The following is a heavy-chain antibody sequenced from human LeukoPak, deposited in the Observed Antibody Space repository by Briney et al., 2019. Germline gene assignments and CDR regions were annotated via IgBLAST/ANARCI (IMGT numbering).Heavy chain of an antibody. Sequence: GASLQISSKGSGYSFTNYWICWVRQMPGKRLEWMGIIYPGDSDTRYSPSFQGQVTISADKSISTAYLQWSSLKASDTAMYYCARGLVRGSVDLWGRGTLVTVSS. V-gene: IGHV5-51*01. D-gene: IGHD6-13*01. CDR1: GYSFTNYW. CDR3: ARGLVRGSVDL. J-gene: IGHJ2*01. CDR2: IYPGDSDT.